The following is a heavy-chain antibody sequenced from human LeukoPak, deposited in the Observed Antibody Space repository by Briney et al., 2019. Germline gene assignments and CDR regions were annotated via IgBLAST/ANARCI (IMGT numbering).Heavy chain of an antibody. J-gene: IGHJ4*02. D-gene: IGHD3-10*01. V-gene: IGHV4-34*01. CDR1: GGSFSGYY. CDR3: ARETLYYYGSGSYSSFDY. Sequence: SETLSLTCAVYGGSFSGYYWSWIRQPPGNGLEWIGEINHSGSTNYNPSLKSRVTISVDTSKNQFSLKLSSVTAADTAVYYCARETLYYYGSGSYSSFDYWGQGTLVTVSS. CDR2: INHSGST.